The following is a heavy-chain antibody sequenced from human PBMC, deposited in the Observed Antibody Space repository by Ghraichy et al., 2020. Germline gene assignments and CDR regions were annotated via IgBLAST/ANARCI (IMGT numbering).Heavy chain of an antibody. CDR3: AKAYCGTSSCSRGYFDY. CDR1: GFTFSSYA. D-gene: IGHD2-2*01. CDR2: ISGSGGGT. J-gene: IGHJ4*02. Sequence: LSLTCAASGFTFSSYAMSWVRQAPGKGLEWVSGISGSGGGTYYADSVKGRFTISRDNSKNTLYLQMNSLRAEDTAVYYCAKAYCGTSSCSRGYFDYWGQGTLVTVSS. V-gene: IGHV3-23*01.